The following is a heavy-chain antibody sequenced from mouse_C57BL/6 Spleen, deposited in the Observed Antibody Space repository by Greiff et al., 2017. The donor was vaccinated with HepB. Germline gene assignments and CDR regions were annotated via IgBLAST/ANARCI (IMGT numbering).Heavy chain of an antibody. CDR2: IYPGDGDT. Sequence: QVQLQQSGPELVKPGASVKISCKASGYAFSSSWMNWVKQRPGKGLEWIGRIYPGDGDTNYNGKFKGKATLTADKSSSTAYMQLSSLTSEDSAVYFWARDYYGSTYWYFDVWGTGTTVTVSS. D-gene: IGHD1-1*01. J-gene: IGHJ1*03. CDR3: ARDYYGSTYWYFDV. CDR1: GYAFSSSW. V-gene: IGHV1-82*01.